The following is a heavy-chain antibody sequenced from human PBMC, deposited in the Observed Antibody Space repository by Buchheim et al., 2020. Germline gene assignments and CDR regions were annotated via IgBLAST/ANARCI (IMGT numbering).Heavy chain of an antibody. CDR2: ISGSGGST. D-gene: IGHD3-22*01. Sequence: EVQLLESGGGLVQPGGSLRLSCAASGFTFSSYAMSWVRQAPGKGLEWVSAISGSGGSTYYADSVKGRFTISRDNSKKTLYLQMNSLRAEDTAVYYCAKDRRNTYYYDSSGYQDLWGRGTL. V-gene: IGHV3-23*01. J-gene: IGHJ2*01. CDR3: AKDRRNTYYYDSSGYQDL. CDR1: GFTFSSYA.